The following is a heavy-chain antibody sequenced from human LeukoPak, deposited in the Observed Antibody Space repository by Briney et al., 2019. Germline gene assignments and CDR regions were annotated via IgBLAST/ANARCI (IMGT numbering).Heavy chain of an antibody. J-gene: IGHJ3*02. CDR2: INPSGGST. CDR1: GYTFTSYY. V-gene: IGHV1-46*01. D-gene: IGHD3-9*01. Sequence: ASVKVSCKASGYTFTSYYMHWVRQAPGQGLEWMGIINPSGGSTSYAQKFQGRVTMTRDMSTSTVYMELSSLRSEDTAVYYCATRGDILTGYYRTLDAFDIWGQGTMVTVSS. CDR3: ATRGDILTGYYRTLDAFDI.